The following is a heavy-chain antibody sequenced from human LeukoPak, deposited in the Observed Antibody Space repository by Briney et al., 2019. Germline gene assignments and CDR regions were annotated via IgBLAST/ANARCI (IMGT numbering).Heavy chain of an antibody. CDR2: ISYDGSNK. CDR1: GFTFSSYA. D-gene: IGHD3-22*01. Sequence: SGGSLRLSCAASGFTFSSYAMHWVSQAPGKGLEWVAVISYDGSNKYYADSVKGRFTISRDNSKNTLYLQMNSLRAEDTAVYYCARGDYYDSSGYYYGLNWFDPWGQGTLVTVSS. J-gene: IGHJ5*02. V-gene: IGHV3-30-3*01. CDR3: ARGDYYDSSGYYYGLNWFDP.